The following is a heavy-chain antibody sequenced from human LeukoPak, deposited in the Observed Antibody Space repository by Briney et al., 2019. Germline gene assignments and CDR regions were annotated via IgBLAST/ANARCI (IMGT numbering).Heavy chain of an antibody. CDR2: ISSSSSTI. V-gene: IGHV3-48*01. CDR1: GFTFSSYS. Sequence: PGGSLRLSCAASGFTFSSYSMNWVRQAPGKGLEWVSYISSSSSTIYYADSVKGRFTISRDNAKNSLYLQMNSLRAEDTAVYYCARDGVYSSSWYDLDYWGQGTLVTVSP. D-gene: IGHD6-13*01. J-gene: IGHJ4*02. CDR3: ARDGVYSSSWYDLDY.